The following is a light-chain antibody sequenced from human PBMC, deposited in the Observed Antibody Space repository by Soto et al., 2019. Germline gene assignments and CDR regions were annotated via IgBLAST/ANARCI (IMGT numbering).Light chain of an antibody. CDR3: QQYDNLPIT. J-gene: IGKJ5*01. CDR2: DAS. V-gene: IGKV1-33*01. Sequence: DIQMTQSPSSLSASVGDRVTITCQAGQDISTYLNWYQQKPGKAPKLLIYDASNLETGVPSRFSGSGSGTDFTFTISSLQPEDIATYYCQQYDNLPITFGQGTRLEIK. CDR1: QDISTY.